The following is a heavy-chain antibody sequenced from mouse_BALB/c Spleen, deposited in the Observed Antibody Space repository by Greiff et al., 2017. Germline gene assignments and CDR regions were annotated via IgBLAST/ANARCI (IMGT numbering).Heavy chain of an antibody. D-gene: IGHD2-4*01. Sequence: QVQLKESGPGLVAPSQSLSITCTVSGFSLTSYGVHWVRQPPGKGLEWLGVIWAGGSTNYNSALMSRLSISKDNSKSQVFLKMNSLQTDDTAMYYCARDRDYYDYDQGTWFAYWGQGTLVTVSA. CDR2: IWAGGST. CDR3: ARDRDYYDYDQGTWFAY. V-gene: IGHV2-9*02. CDR1: GFSLTSYG. J-gene: IGHJ3*01.